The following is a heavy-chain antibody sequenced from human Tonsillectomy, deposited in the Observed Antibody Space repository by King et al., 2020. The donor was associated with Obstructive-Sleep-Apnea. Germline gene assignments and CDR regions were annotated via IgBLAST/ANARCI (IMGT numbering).Heavy chain of an antibody. CDR1: GFILGSYS. J-gene: IGHJ4*02. V-gene: IGHV3-48*04. Sequence: QLVQSGGGLVQPGGSLRLACEASGFILGSYSMNWVRQAPGKGLEWLSYISGGSGRMTYADSVKGRFTISRDNAKTSLYLQMNSLRVEDTAVYYCARDLNWAFDYWGQGTLVTVSS. CDR3: ARDLNWAFDY. D-gene: IGHD7-27*01. CDR2: ISGGSGRM.